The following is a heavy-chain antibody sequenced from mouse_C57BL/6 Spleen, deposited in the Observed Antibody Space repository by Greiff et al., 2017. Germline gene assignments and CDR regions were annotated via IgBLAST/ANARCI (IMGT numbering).Heavy chain of an antibody. CDR2: IHPNSGST. D-gene: IGHD2-3*01. Sequence: QVQLQQPGAELVKPGASVKLSCKASGYTFTSYWMHWVKQRPGQGLEWIGMIHPNSGSTNYNEKFKSKATLTVDKSSSTAYMQLSSLTSEDSAVYYCAIWGWLPSMDYWGQGTSVTVSS. V-gene: IGHV1-64*01. CDR3: AIWGWLPSMDY. J-gene: IGHJ4*01. CDR1: GYTFTSYW.